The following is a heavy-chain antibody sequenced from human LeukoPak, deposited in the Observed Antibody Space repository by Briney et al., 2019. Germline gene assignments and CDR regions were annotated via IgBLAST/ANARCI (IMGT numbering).Heavy chain of an antibody. CDR2: ISAYNGNT. CDR3: ARDEIVATTKANYYYYMGV. V-gene: IGHV1-18*01. Sequence: ASVKVSCKASGYTFSSYGISWVRQAPGQGLEWMGWISAYNGNTYYAQNLQGRVTMTTDTSTSTAYIELRSLRSDDTAVYYCARDEIVATTKANYYYYMGVWGKGTTVTISS. D-gene: IGHD5-12*01. J-gene: IGHJ6*03. CDR1: GYTFSSYG.